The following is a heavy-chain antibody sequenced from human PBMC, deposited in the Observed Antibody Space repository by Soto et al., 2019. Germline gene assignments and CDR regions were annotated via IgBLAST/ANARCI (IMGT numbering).Heavy chain of an antibody. Sequence: EVQLLESGGGLVQPGGSLRLSCAASGFTFSSYAMSWVRQAPGKGLEWVSGISGSGGSTYYADSVKGRFTISRDNSKNTLYLQMNSLRAEDTAVYYCAKDRRGGYSGYDYGFDYWGQGTLVTVSS. D-gene: IGHD5-12*01. CDR2: ISGSGGST. CDR3: AKDRRGGYSGYDYGFDY. V-gene: IGHV3-23*01. CDR1: GFTFSSYA. J-gene: IGHJ4*02.